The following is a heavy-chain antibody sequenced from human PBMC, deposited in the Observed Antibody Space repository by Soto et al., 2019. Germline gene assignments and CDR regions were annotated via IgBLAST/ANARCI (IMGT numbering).Heavy chain of an antibody. J-gene: IGHJ3*02. CDR2: IIPIFGTA. Sequence: SVQVSCQASGDTFSRYALRWLRQAPGQGLEWMGGIIPIFGTANYAQKFQGRVTITADESTSTAYMELSSLRSEDTAVYYCASDYGGNSFYAFDIWGQGTRVTVS. V-gene: IGHV1-69*13. CDR1: GDTFSRYA. CDR3: ASDYGGNSFYAFDI. D-gene: IGHD4-17*01.